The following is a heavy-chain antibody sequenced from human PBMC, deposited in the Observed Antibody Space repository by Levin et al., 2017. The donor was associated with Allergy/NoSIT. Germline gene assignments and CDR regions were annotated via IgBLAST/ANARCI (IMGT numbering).Heavy chain of an antibody. CDR1: GFSLSTNTMG. V-gene: IGHV2-5*01. Sequence: SGPTLVKPTQTLTLTCTFSGFSLSTNTMGVGWIRQPPGKALEWLALIYWNDDKRSSPSLKSRLTITKDTSKNQVVLTMTNMDPVDTATYYCAHIRRTYSGDDDGMDVWGQGTTVTVSS. J-gene: IGHJ6*02. D-gene: IGHD5-12*01. CDR3: AHIRRTYSGDDDGMDV. CDR2: IYWNDDK.